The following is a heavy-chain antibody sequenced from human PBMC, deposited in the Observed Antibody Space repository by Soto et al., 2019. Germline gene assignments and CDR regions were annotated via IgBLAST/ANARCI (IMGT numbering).Heavy chain of an antibody. CDR2: ISNNGGST. V-gene: IGHV3-64*01. CDR1: GFIFSSYS. Sequence: SGGSLRLSCAASGFIFSSYSMHWVRQAPGKGLEYVSAISNNGGSTYYANSVKGRFTISRDNSNNTLYLQMGSLRADDMAVYYCARVRSTAVTYYFDYWGQGTLVTVSS. CDR3: ARVRSTAVTYYFDY. D-gene: IGHD4-17*01. J-gene: IGHJ4*02.